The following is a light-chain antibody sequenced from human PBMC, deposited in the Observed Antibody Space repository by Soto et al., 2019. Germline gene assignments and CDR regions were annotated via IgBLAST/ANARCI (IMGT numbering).Light chain of an antibody. CDR2: AAS. CDR3: QKYNGALA. J-gene: IGKJ5*01. V-gene: IGKV1-27*01. Sequence: EIQMTQSSSSLSASVGDRVTITCRASQGISNYLAWYQQKPGKVPKLLIYAASTLQSGVPSRFSGSASGTDFTLTISSLQPEDVATYYCQKYNGALAFGQGTRLEIK. CDR1: QGISNY.